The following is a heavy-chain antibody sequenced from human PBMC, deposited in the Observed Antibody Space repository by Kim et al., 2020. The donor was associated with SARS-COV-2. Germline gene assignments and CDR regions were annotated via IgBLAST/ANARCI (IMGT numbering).Heavy chain of an antibody. D-gene: IGHD2-15*01. Sequence: NQRYSKRYQGRLTITRDTSATTAYMDLSGLRSEDTAVYYCASEALGGSFDYWGQGTLVTVSS. CDR2: NQ. V-gene: IGHV1-3*01. CDR3: ASEALGGSFDY. J-gene: IGHJ4*02.